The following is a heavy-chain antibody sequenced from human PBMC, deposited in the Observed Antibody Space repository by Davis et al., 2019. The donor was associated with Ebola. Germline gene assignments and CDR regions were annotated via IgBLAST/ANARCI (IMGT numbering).Heavy chain of an antibody. CDR1: GYTFTGYY. V-gene: IGHV1-18*04. CDR3: ARTYCSGGSCFDY. D-gene: IGHD2-15*01. J-gene: IGHJ4*02. Sequence: ASVTVSCKASGYTFTGYYMHWVRQAPGQGLEWMGWISAYNGNTNYAQKLQGRVTMTTDTSTSTAYMELRSLRSDDTAVYYCARTYCSGGSCFDYWGQGTLATVSS. CDR2: ISAYNGNT.